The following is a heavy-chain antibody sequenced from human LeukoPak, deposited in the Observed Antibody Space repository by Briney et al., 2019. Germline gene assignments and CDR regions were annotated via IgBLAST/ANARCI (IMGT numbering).Heavy chain of an antibody. CDR3: ARDTTVVTFHFDY. CDR2: ISSNGGST. V-gene: IGHV3-64*04. D-gene: IGHD4-23*01. J-gene: IGHJ4*02. Sequence: GGSLRLSCSASGFTFSNYAMHWVRQAPGKGLEYVGSISSNGGSTNYADSVRGRFTISRDNSKNTLYLQMSSLRAEDTALYYCARDTTVVTFHFDYWGQGTLVTVSS. CDR1: GFTFSNYA.